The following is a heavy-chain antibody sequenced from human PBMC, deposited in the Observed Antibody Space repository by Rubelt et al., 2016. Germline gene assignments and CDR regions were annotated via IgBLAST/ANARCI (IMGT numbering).Heavy chain of an antibody. V-gene: IGHV1-46*01. D-gene: IGHD5-24*01. CDR2: INPSGGST. CDR3: ARTKTVEMATIPLAY. J-gene: IGHJ4*02. Sequence: QVQLVQSGAEVKKPGASVKVSCKASGYTFTSYYMHWVRQAPGQGLEWVGIINPSGGSTSYAQTFQGRVPRTRDTSTSTVYMWLSSLGSADTSVYYCARTKTVEMATIPLAYWGQGTLVTVSS. CDR1: GYTFTSYY.